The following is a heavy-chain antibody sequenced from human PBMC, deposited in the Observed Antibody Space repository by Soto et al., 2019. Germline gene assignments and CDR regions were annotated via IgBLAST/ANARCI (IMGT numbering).Heavy chain of an antibody. CDR2: ITSKTDGGTT. CDR3: TNTMVRGVIISIRQWFDP. CDR1: GFTFSNAW. Sequence: EVQLVESGGGLVKPGGSLRLSCAASGFTFSNAWMSWVRQAPGKGLEWVGRITSKTDGGTTDYAAPVKGRFTISRDDSKNTLYLQMNSLKTEDTAVYYCTNTMVRGVIISIRQWFDPWGQGTLVTVS. D-gene: IGHD3-10*01. V-gene: IGHV3-15*01. J-gene: IGHJ5*02.